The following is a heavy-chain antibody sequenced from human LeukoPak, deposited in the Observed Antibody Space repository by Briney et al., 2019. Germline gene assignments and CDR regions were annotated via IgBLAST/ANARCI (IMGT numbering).Heavy chain of an antibody. J-gene: IGHJ4*02. CDR3: ARHGQWLVPYYFDY. V-gene: IGHV1-18*01. Sequence: GASVKVSCKASGYTFTSYGISWVRQAPGQGLEWMGWISAYNGNTNYAQKLQGRVTMTTDTSTSTAYMELRSLGSDDTAVYYCARHGQWLVPYYFDYWGQGTLVTVSS. CDR1: GYTFTSYG. CDR2: ISAYNGNT. D-gene: IGHD6-19*01.